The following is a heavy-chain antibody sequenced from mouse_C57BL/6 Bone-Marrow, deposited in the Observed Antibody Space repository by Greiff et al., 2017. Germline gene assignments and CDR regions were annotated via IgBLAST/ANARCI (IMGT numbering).Heavy chain of an antibody. Sequence: EVKLVESGPELVKPGASVKISCKASGYSFTDYNMNWVKQSNGKSLEWIGVINPNYGTTSYNQKFKGKATLTVDQSSSTAYMQLNSLTSEDSAVYYCAREGYDYEDYAMDYWGQGTSVTVSS. D-gene: IGHD2-4*01. CDR1: GYSFTDYN. J-gene: IGHJ4*01. CDR3: AREGYDYEDYAMDY. CDR2: INPNYGTT. V-gene: IGHV1-39*01.